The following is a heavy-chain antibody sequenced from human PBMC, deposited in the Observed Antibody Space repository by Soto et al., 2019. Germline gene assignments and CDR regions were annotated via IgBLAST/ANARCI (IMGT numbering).Heavy chain of an antibody. V-gene: IGHV3-30*18. CDR2: ISSDGSDK. D-gene: IGHD6-6*01. J-gene: IGHJ4*02. CDR3: VKGSEVARQEPAY. CDR1: GFSFSNCG. Sequence: QVQLVESGGGEVQPGRSLRLSCAASGFSFSNCGMHWVRQAPGKGLEWVAAISSDGSDKYYSESVKGRFTISRDNSKFTLFLQVNSLRVEDTAVYYCVKGSEVARQEPAYWGQGTLVTVSS.